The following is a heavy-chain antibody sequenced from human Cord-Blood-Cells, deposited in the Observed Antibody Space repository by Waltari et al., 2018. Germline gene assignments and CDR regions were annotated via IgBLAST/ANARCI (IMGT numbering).Heavy chain of an antibody. CDR3: ARGPITGVDY. CDR2: ISYDGSNK. V-gene: IGHV3-30-3*01. CDR1: GFTFSSYA. Sequence: QVQLVESGVGVVQPGRSRRPSCAAAGFTFSSYAIHWVRQAPGKGLEWVAVISYDGSNKYYADSVKGRFTISRDNSKNTLYLQMNSLRAEDTAVYYCARGPITGVDYWGQGTLVTVSS. D-gene: IGHD1-20*01. J-gene: IGHJ4*02.